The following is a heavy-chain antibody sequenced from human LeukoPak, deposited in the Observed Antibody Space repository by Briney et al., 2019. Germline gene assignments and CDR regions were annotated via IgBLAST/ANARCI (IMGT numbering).Heavy chain of an antibody. CDR2: INPSGGST. V-gene: IGHV1-46*01. CDR1: GYTFTSYY. Sequence: ASVKVSCKASGYTFTSYYMHWVRQAPGQGLEWMGIINPSGGSTSYAQKFQGRVTMTRDTSTSTVYMELSSLRSEDTAVYYCARDHSTGRAAAIPTDVWGQGTTVTVSS. J-gene: IGHJ6*02. CDR3: ARDHSTGRAAAIPTDV. D-gene: IGHD2-21*01.